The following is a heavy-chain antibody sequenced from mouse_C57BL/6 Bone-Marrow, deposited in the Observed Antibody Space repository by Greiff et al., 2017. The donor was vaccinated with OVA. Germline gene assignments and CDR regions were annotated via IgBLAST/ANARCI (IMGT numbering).Heavy chain of an antibody. Sequence: VKLVESGPGLVQPSQSLSITCTVSGFSLTSYGVHWVRQSPGKGLEWLGVIWRGGSTDYNAAFMSRLSITKDNAKSQVFFKMNSLQADDTAIYYCAKNRGYYAMDYWGQGTSVTVSS. J-gene: IGHJ4*01. CDR2: IWRGGST. CDR1: GFSLTSYG. CDR3: AKNRGYYAMDY. D-gene: IGHD3-3*01. V-gene: IGHV2-5*01.